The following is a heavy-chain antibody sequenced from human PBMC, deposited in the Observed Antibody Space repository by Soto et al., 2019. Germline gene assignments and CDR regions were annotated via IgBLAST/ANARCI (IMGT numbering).Heavy chain of an antibody. V-gene: IGHV3-23*01. J-gene: IGHJ4*02. CDR2: VSGSGGST. D-gene: IGHD1-20*01. CDR3: AKPPDYNWNDY. Sequence: EVQLLESGGGLVQPGGSLRLSCAASGFTFSSYVMSWVRQAPGKGLEWISAVSGSGGSTYYADSVKGRFTISRDNSKDTLYLQMNNLRAEDTAVYYCAKPPDYNWNDYWGQGTLVTVSS. CDR1: GFTFSSYV.